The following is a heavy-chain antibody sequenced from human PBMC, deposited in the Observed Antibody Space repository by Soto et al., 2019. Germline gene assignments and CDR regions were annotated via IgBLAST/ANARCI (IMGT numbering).Heavy chain of an antibody. CDR1: SASLGDHY. V-gene: IGHV4-34*01. CDR2: VHPSGST. Sequence: PSETLSLTCAVFSASLGDHYWAWIRQSPDKGLEWIFEVHPSGSTDYKPSLKSRLTLSLETSKNQFSLKVASVTAAGKAVYFCARRKTSGYRLGPRNFLYYGLDXWGPGTTLTVS. CDR3: ARRKTSGYRLGPRNFLYYGLDX. D-gene: IGHD5-18*01. J-gene: IGHJ6*02.